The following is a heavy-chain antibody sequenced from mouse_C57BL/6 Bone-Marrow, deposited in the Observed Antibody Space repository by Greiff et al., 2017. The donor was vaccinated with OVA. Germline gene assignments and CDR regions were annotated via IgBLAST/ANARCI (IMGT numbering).Heavy chain of an antibody. CDR2: IDPETGGT. CDR3: TRDGSSEYYFDY. J-gene: IGHJ2*01. Sequence: VHVKQSGAELVRPGASVTLSCKASGYTFTDYEMHWVKQTPVHGLEWIGAIDPETGGTAYNQKFKGKAILTADKSSSTAYMELRSLTSEDSAVYYCTRDGSSEYYFDYWGQGTTLTVSS. D-gene: IGHD1-1*01. CDR1: GYTFTDYE. V-gene: IGHV1-15*01.